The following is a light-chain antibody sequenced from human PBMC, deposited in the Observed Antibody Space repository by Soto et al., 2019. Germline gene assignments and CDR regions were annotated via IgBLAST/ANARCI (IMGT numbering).Light chain of an antibody. V-gene: IGKV3-15*01. Sequence: DIVLTQSPATLSVYPGERATLSCRASQSVGSNLAWYQHKPGQAPRLLIYGASTRATGIPARFSGSGSGTDFTLTISTLQSEDFAVYYCQQYNNWPPITFGQRTRLEIK. CDR1: QSVGSN. J-gene: IGKJ5*01. CDR2: GAS. CDR3: QQYNNWPPIT.